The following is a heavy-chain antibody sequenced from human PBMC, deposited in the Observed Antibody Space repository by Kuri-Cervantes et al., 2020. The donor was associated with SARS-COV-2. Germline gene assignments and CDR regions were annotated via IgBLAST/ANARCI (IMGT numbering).Heavy chain of an antibody. CDR1: GGSISSSSYY. V-gene: IGHV4-39*01. CDR3: ARSESDYYYYMDV. J-gene: IGHJ6*03. Sequence: SETLSLTCTVSGGSISSSSYYWGWIRQPPGKRLEWIGSIYYSGSTYYNPSLKSRVTISVDTSKNQFSLKLSSVTAADTAVYYCARSESDYYYYMDVWGKGTTVTVSS. CDR2: IYYSGST.